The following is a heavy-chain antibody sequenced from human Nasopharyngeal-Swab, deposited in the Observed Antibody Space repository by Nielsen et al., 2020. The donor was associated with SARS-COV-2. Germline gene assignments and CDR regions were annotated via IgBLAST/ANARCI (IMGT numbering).Heavy chain of an antibody. J-gene: IGHJ3*02. CDR3: ARGDYDGSGSLDAFDI. Sequence: SETLSLTCAVFGGSFSGYYWSWIRQPPGKGLEWIGEINHSGSTNYNQSLKSRVTISVDTSKNQFSLRLSSVTAADTAVYYCARGDYDGSGSLDAFDIWGQGTMVTVSS. CDR1: GGSFSGYY. CDR2: INHSGST. V-gene: IGHV4-34*01. D-gene: IGHD3-10*01.